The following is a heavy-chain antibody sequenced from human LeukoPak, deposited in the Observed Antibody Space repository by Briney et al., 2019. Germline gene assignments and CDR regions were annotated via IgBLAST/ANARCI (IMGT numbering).Heavy chain of an antibody. D-gene: IGHD6-13*01. V-gene: IGHV3-30-3*01. CDR2: IPYDGSNK. CDR1: GFTFSSYA. CDR3: TKDITAGGLDY. J-gene: IGHJ4*02. Sequence: PGGSLRLSCAASGFTFSSYAMHWVRQAPGKGLEWVAVIPYDGSNKYYADSVKGRFTISRDNAKNSLYLQMNSLRTDDTALYYCTKDITAGGLDYWGQGTLVTVSS.